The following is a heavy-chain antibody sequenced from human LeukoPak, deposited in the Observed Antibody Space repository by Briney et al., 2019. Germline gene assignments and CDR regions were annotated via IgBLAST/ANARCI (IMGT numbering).Heavy chain of an antibody. CDR2: ISGSGGST. V-gene: IGHV3-23*01. Sequence: PGGSLRLSCAASGLTFSSYAMSWVRQAPGKGLEWVSAISGSGGSTYYADSVKGRFTISRDNSKNTLYLQMNSLRAEDTAVYYCAKAFSTPYYYGSGTFSSRGETQSDYWGQGTLVTVSS. D-gene: IGHD3-10*01. CDR1: GLTFSSYA. CDR3: AKAFSTPYYYGSGTFSSRGETQSDY. J-gene: IGHJ4*02.